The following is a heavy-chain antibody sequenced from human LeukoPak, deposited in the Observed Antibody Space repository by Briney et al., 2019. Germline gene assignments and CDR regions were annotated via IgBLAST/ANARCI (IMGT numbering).Heavy chain of an antibody. Sequence: SETLSLTCAVSGGSISSSNWWSWVRQPPGKGLEWIGEIYHSGSTNYNPSLKSRVTISVDKSKNQFSLKLSSVSAADTAVYYCARVGAAAATSWFDPWGQGTLVTVSS. CDR2: IYHSGST. V-gene: IGHV4-4*02. J-gene: IGHJ5*02. CDR1: GGSISSSNW. D-gene: IGHD6-13*01. CDR3: ARVGAAAATSWFDP.